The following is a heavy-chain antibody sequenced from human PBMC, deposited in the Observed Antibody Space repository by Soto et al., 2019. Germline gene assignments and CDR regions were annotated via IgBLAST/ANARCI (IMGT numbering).Heavy chain of an antibody. CDR1: GGSITSNTFY. D-gene: IGHD2-21*02. Sequence: SETLSLTCSVSGGSITSNTFYWGWIRQTPGRGLEWIGSVLQSGSTYYNPSLKSRLSISVDTSKNQFSLRLNSVTAADTAVYYCDEATDIRPILDYRGHGVLVTVSS. J-gene: IGHJ4*01. CDR2: VLQSGST. CDR3: DEATDIRPILDY. V-gene: IGHV4-39*01.